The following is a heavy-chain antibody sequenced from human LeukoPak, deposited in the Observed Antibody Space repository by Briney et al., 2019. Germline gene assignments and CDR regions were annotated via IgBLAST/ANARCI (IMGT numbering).Heavy chain of an antibody. Sequence: PGRSLRLSCAASGFTFSSYGMHWVRQAPGKGLEWVAVMSYDGSNKYYADSVKGRFTISRDNSKNTLYLQMNSLRAEDTAVYYCAKDIRYDSSGYYIDYWGQGTLVTVSS. CDR1: GFTFSSYG. V-gene: IGHV3-30*18. D-gene: IGHD3-22*01. J-gene: IGHJ4*02. CDR3: AKDIRYDSSGYYIDY. CDR2: MSYDGSNK.